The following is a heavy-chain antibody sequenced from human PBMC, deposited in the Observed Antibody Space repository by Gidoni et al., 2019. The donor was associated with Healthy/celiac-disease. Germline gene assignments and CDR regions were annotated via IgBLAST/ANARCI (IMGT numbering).Heavy chain of an antibody. Sequence: QVQLQESGPGLVKPSETLSLTCTVPGGPISSYYWSWVRQPPGKGLEWIGYIYYSGSTNYNPSLKSRVTISVDTSKNQFSLKLSSVTAADTAVYYCARNLFYYDSSGFLDAFDIWGQGTMVTVSS. CDR2: IYYSGST. CDR3: ARNLFYYDSSGFLDAFDI. J-gene: IGHJ3*02. CDR1: GGPISSYY. V-gene: IGHV4-59*01. D-gene: IGHD3-22*01.